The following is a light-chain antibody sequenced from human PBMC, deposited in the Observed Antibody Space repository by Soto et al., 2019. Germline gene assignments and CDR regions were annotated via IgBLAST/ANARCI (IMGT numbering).Light chain of an antibody. CDR1: QSLLHNDGKTY. Sequence: DVVMTQTPLALSVTPGQAASISCKSSQSLLHNDGKTYLYWYLQKPGQPPHLLIYEASNRFSGVPERFSGSGSGTDFTLKISRVEGEDVGVYYCSQRIQLPRITFGQGTKLAIK. J-gene: IGKJ2*01. CDR3: SQRIQLPRIT. V-gene: IGKV2D-29*01. CDR2: EAS.